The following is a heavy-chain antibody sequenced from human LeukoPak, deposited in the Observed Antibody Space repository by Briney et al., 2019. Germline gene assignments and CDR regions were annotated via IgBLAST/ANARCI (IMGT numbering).Heavy chain of an antibody. J-gene: IGHJ4*02. V-gene: IGHV3-9*03. D-gene: IGHD6-6*01. CDR2: INWNGGKI. CDR3: AKALSSSFTGSSWEY. Sequence: GGSLRLSCAASGFTFDDYAMHWIRHAPGKGLEWVSGINWNGGKIVYADSVKGRLTISRDSAKSSLYLQMNTLSAEDMSFYYCAKALSSSFTGSSWEYWGQGTLVPVSS. CDR1: GFTFDDYA.